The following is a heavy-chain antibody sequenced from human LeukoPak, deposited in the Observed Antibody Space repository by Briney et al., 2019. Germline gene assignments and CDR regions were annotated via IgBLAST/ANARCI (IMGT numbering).Heavy chain of an antibody. CDR2: INTGGSTT. D-gene: IGHD2-15*01. CDR3: SRDLRGRDDY. J-gene: IGHJ4*02. V-gene: IGHV3-74*01. CDR1: GFTFSSYW. Sequence: GSLRLSCAASGFTFSSYWMHWVRQAPGKGLVWVSRINTGGSTTDYADSVKGRFTIPRDNAKNTLYLQMNSLRAEDTAVYYCSRDLRGRDDYWGQGILVIVSS.